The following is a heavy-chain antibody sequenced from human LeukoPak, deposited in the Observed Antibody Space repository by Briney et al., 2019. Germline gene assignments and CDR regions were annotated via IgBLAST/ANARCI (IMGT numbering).Heavy chain of an antibody. CDR3: ARDHYGGNSDY. J-gene: IGHJ4*02. D-gene: IGHD4-23*01. CDR2: INTDGSST. CDR1: GFTFSSYW. Sequence: GGSLRLSCAASGFTFSSYWMHWVRQAPGKGLLWVSRINTDGSSTYYADSVKGRFTISRDNAKNTLYLQMNSLRAEDTAVYYCARDHYGGNSDYWDQGTLVTVSS. V-gene: IGHV3-74*01.